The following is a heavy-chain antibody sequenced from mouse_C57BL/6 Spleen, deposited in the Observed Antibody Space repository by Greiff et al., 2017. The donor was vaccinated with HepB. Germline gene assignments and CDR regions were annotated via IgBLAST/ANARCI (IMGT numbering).Heavy chain of an antibody. J-gene: IGHJ1*03. V-gene: IGHV1-82*01. D-gene: IGHD1-1*01. CDR1: GYAFSSSW. CDR2: IYPGDGDT. CDR3: ARERGYYYGSSYWYFDV. Sequence: VKLMESGPELVKPGASVKISCKASGYAFSSSWMNWVKQRPGKGLEWIGRIYPGDGDTNYNGKFKGKATLTADKSSSTAYMQLSSLTSEDSAVYFCARERGYYYGSSYWYFDVWGTGTTVTVSS.